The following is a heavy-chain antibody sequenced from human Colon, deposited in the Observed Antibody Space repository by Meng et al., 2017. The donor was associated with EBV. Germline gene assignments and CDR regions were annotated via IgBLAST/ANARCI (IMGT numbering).Heavy chain of an antibody. V-gene: IGHV4-4*02. CDR2: IYHSGST. D-gene: IGHD2-21*02. CDR1: GGSLSSRNW. J-gene: IGHJ4*02. Sequence: QVQPQEPAPGLVQPSGTLSLTCAVSGGSLSSRNWWSWARQPPGKGLEWIGEIYHSGSTNYNPSLKSRVTISVDESKNQFSLRLSSVTAADTAVYYCARVGAYCGGDCYHPRWGQGTLVTVSS. CDR3: ARVGAYCGGDCYHPR.